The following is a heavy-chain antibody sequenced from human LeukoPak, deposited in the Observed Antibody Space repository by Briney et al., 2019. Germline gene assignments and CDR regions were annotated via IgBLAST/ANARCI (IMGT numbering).Heavy chain of an antibody. Sequence: PSETLSLTCAVYGGSFSGYCWSWIRQPPGKGLEWIGEINHSGSTNYNPSLKSRVTISVDTSKNQFSLKLSSVTAADTAVYYCARGASGYCSSTSCYYFDYWGHGTLVTVSS. V-gene: IGHV4-34*01. CDR1: GGSFSGYC. CDR3: ARGASGYCSSTSCYYFDY. D-gene: IGHD2-2*01. CDR2: INHSGST. J-gene: IGHJ4*01.